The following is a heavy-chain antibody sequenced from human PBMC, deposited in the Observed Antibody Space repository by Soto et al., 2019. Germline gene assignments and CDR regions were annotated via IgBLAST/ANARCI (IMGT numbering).Heavy chain of an antibody. J-gene: IGHJ4*02. V-gene: IGHV3-74*01. CDR3: TRGPRPISTGTGAY. D-gene: IGHD3-10*01. CDR1: GFIFKMYW. Sequence: EVQLVEFGGGLVPPGGSVRLSCAASGFIFKMYWMHWVRQTPGKGLVWISRIYNDGSYTDYADSVKGRFTISRDNVNDTLYLQMNNLRAEDSGLYYCTRGPRPISTGTGAYWGQGTQVTVSS. CDR2: IYNDGSYT.